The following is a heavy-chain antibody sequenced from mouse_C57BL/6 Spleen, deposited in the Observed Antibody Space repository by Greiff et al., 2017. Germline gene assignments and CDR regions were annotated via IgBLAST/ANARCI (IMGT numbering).Heavy chain of an antibody. Sequence: EVQLVESGEGLVKPGGSLKLSCAASGFTFSSYAMSWVRQTPEKRLEWVAYISSGGDYIYYTDTVKGQVTLSRDNARNTLYLQMSSLKSEDTAMYYCTRSIPGCSWYFGGWGTGATVTVSS. J-gene: IGHJ1*03. CDR3: TRSIPGCSWYFGG. CDR1: GFTFSSYA. V-gene: IGHV5-9-1*02. CDR2: ISSGGDYI.